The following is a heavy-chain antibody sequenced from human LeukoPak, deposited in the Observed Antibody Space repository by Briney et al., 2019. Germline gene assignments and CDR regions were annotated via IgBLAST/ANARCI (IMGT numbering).Heavy chain of an antibody. J-gene: IGHJ2*01. V-gene: IGHV4-39*07. CDR1: GDSIARSTYY. Sequence: PSETLSLTCTVSGDSIARSTYYWGWIRQAPGKGLEWLGIVYWSGTTYYNPSFKSRVTISVDRSKNQFSLKLSSVTAADTAVYYCARAPTGVHWYFDLWGRGTLVTVSS. CDR3: ARAPTGVHWYFDL. D-gene: IGHD7-27*01. CDR2: VYWSGTT.